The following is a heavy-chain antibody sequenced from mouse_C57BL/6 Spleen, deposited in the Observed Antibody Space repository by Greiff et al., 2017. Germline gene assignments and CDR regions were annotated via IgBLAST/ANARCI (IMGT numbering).Heavy chain of an antibody. J-gene: IGHJ2*01. V-gene: IGHV1-26*01. D-gene: IGHD1-3*01. Sequence: EVQLQQSGPELVKPGASVKISCKASGCTFTDYYMNWVKQSHGKSLEWIGDINPNNGGTSYNQKFKGKATLTVDKSSSTAYMELRSLTSEDSAVYYCAREGKEYYFDYWGQGTTLTVSS. CDR3: AREGKEYYFDY. CDR1: GCTFTDYY. CDR2: INPNNGGT.